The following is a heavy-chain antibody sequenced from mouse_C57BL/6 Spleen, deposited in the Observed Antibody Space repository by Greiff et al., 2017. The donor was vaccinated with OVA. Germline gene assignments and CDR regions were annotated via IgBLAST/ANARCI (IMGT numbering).Heavy chain of an antibody. Sequence: QVHLKQPGAELVKPGASVKLSCKASGYTFTSYWMHWVKQRPGQGLEWIGMIHPNSGSTNYNEKFKSKATLTVDKSSSTAYMQLSSLTSEDSAVYYCARAGTGAWFAYWGQGTLVTVSA. J-gene: IGHJ3*01. CDR2: IHPNSGST. CDR1: GYTFTSYW. D-gene: IGHD4-1*01. V-gene: IGHV1-64*01. CDR3: ARAGTGAWFAY.